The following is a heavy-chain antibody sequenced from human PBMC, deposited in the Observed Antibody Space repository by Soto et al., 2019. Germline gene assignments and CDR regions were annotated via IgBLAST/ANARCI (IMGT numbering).Heavy chain of an antibody. V-gene: IGHV3-30*18. CDR1: GFTFSSYG. Sequence: QVQLVESGGGVVQPGRSLRLSCAASGFTFSSYGMHWVRQAPGKGLEWVAVISYDGSNKYYADSVKGRFTISRDNSKNRLYLQMNSLRAEDTAVYYCAKDLRHCSGGRCYSDRFDPWGQGTLVTVSS. CDR2: ISYDGSNK. CDR3: AKDLRHCSGGRCYSDRFDP. J-gene: IGHJ5*02. D-gene: IGHD2-15*01.